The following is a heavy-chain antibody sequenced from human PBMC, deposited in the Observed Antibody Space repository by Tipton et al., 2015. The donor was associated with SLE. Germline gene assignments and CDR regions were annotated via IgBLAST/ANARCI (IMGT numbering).Heavy chain of an antibody. V-gene: IGHV3-30*18. D-gene: IGHD3-22*01. Sequence: SLRLSCGASGFTFSSYGMHWVRQAPGKGLEWVAVISYDGGNKYYADSVKGRFTIPRDNSKNTLYLQMNSLRAEDTAVYYCAKEGIYYDSSGAFDIWGQGTMVIVSS. CDR2: ISYDGGNK. CDR3: AKEGIYYDSSGAFDI. CDR1: GFTFSSYG. J-gene: IGHJ3*02.